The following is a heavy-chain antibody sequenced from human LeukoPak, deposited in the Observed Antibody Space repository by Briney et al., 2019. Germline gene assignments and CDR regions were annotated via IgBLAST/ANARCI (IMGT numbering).Heavy chain of an antibody. CDR2: ITGSGGST. V-gene: IGHV3-23*01. CDR3: AKDKWED. CDR1: GFTFSSYA. D-gene: IGHD1-26*01. J-gene: IGHJ4*02. Sequence: GGSLRLPCAASGFTFSSYAMNWVRQAPGKGLEWVSAITGSGGSTYYADSVKGRFTISRDNSKDTLYLQVNSLRAEDTAIYYCAKDKWEDWGQGTLVTVSS.